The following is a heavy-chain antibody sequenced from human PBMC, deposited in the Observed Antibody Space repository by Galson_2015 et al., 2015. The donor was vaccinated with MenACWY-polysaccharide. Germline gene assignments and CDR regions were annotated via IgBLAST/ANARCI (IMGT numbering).Heavy chain of an antibody. CDR3: ARIGYSSSGFDF. J-gene: IGHJ4*02. Sequence: SLRLSCAASGFIFTNYWMSWVRPAPGKGLEWVANIKPDGSEKHYVDSMKGRFTISRDNAKNSVYLQMDSLRVEDTAVYHCARIGYSSSGFDFWGQGTLVTVSS. D-gene: IGHD6-6*01. CDR1: GFIFTNYW. V-gene: IGHV3-7*01. CDR2: IKPDGSEK.